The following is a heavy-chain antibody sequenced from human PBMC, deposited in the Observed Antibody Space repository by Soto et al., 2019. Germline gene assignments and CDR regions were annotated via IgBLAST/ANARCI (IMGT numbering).Heavy chain of an antibody. D-gene: IGHD3-10*01. CDR1: GFSFSRFA. CDR3: ARSRSGAVPDSLGF. J-gene: IGHJ4*02. V-gene: IGHV3-30-3*01. CDR2: ISKDGSVI. Sequence: GGSLRLSCAASGFSFSRFAIHWVRQAPGKGPEWVAVISKDGSVIYYADSVKGRFTISRDNSKSSLFLQVNSLTSEDTAVYHCARSRSGAVPDSLGFWGQGTLVTVSS.